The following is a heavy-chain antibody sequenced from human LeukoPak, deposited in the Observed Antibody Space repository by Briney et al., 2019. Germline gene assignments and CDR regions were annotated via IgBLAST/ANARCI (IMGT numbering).Heavy chain of an antibody. J-gene: IGHJ4*02. V-gene: IGHV3-33*01. CDR1: GFTFSSYG. CDR3: ARDILDSYSSGWYAFDY. Sequence: GGSLRLSCAASGFTFSSYGMHWVRQAPGKGLEWVAVIWYDGSNKYYADSVKGRFTISRDNSKNTLYLQMNSLRAEDTAVYYCARDILDSYSSGWYAFDYWGQGTLVTVSS. CDR2: IWYDGSNK. D-gene: IGHD6-19*01.